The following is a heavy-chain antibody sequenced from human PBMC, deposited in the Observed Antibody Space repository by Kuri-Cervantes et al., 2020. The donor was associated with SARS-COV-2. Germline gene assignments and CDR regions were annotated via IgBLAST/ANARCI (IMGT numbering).Heavy chain of an antibody. Sequence: SVKVSCKASGGTFSSYTISWVRQAPGQGLEWMGRIIPILGIANYAQKFQGRVTITADKSTSTAYMELSSLRSEDTAVYYCARVPPPFGSAAVYYYYGMDVWAQGTTVTVSS. CDR1: GGTFSSYT. J-gene: IGHJ6*02. CDR3: ARVPPPFGSAAVYYYYGMDV. V-gene: IGHV1-69*02. D-gene: IGHD2/OR15-2a*01. CDR2: IIPILGIA.